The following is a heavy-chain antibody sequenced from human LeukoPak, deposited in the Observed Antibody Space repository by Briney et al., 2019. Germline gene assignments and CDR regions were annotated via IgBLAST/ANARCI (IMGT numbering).Heavy chain of an antibody. CDR2: INCNSGGT. CDR1: GYTFTGYF. CDR3: ARIGGSGYTYGTFDY. V-gene: IGHV1-2*02. J-gene: IGHJ4*02. Sequence: ASGKVSCKAFGYTFTGYFIHWGRQAPGQGLEGMGWINCNSGGTSYAQKFQDRVTITRDTYSNTAYMEMSRLTFDDTAVYYCARIGGSGYTYGTFDYWGQGTLVTVSS. D-gene: IGHD5-18*01.